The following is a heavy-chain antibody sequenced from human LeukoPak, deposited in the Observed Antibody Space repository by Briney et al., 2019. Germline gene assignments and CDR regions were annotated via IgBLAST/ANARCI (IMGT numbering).Heavy chain of an antibody. CDR3: ARLGNYYDIITPDAFII. D-gene: IGHD3-22*01. CDR1: GYSFTSYW. J-gene: IGHJ3*02. V-gene: IGHV5-51*01. Sequence: HGESLKISCKGSGYSFTSYWIGWVRQMPGKGLDYMGIIYPGDSDTRYSPSFQGQVTISVDKSISTAYLQWSSLEASDTAVYYCARLGNYYDIITPDAFIIWGQGTKVTVFS. CDR2: IYPGDSDT.